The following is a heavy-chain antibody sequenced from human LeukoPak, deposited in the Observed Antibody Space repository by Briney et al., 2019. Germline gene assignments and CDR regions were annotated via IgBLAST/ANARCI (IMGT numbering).Heavy chain of an antibody. Sequence: GESLKISCKGSGYSFTSYWIGWVRQMPGKGLEWMGTIYPGDSDTRYSPSFQGQVTISADKSISTAYLQWSSLKASDTAMYYCASHLKGLPGIEIYGMDVWGQGTTVTVSS. V-gene: IGHV5-51*01. D-gene: IGHD6-13*01. CDR1: GYSFTSYW. CDR2: IYPGDSDT. CDR3: ASHLKGLPGIEIYGMDV. J-gene: IGHJ6*02.